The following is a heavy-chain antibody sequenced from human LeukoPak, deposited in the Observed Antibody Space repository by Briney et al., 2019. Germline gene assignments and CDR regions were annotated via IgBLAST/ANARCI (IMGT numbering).Heavy chain of an antibody. CDR1: GYTFTGYY. D-gene: IGHD3-22*01. Sequence: ASVKVSCKASGYTFTGYYVHWVRQAPGQGLEWMGWINTNTGNPTYAQGFTGRFVFSLDTSVSTAYLQISSLKAEDTAVYYCARDLANYYYDSSGYYYFDYWGQGTLVTVSS. J-gene: IGHJ4*02. V-gene: IGHV7-4-1*02. CDR2: INTNTGNP. CDR3: ARDLANYYYDSSGYYYFDY.